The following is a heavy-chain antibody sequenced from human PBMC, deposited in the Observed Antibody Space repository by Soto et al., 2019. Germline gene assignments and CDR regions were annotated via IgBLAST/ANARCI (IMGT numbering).Heavy chain of an antibody. Sequence: QVTLKESGPLLVRPTETLTLTCTVSGFSLTTARMGLTWIRQPPGKALEWLAHIFSNDEKSYRTSLKSRLTISNDTSRTPVVLTMTNMDPVDTGTYYYARVRSNYYGSGTYYFDYWGQGTLVTVSS. CDR2: IFSNDEK. CDR3: ARVRSNYYGSGTYYFDY. V-gene: IGHV2-26*01. J-gene: IGHJ4*02. D-gene: IGHD3-10*01. CDR1: GFSLTTARMG.